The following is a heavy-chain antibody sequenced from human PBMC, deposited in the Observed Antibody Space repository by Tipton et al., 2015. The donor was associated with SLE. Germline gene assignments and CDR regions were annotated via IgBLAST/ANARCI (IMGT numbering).Heavy chain of an antibody. CDR3: ARYFYDSSGVCLFDL. CDR1: SGSDSSGAYY. V-gene: IGHV4-31*03. J-gene: IGHJ4*02. D-gene: IGHD3-22*01. Sequence: TLSLTCTVSSGSDSSGAYYWSWIRQHPGKGLEWIGYVFSSGTTYYNPSLQGRLSMSLDTSKNQLSLQLSSVTSADTAVYYCARYFYDSSGVCLFDLWGQGTLVTVSS. CDR2: VFSSGTT.